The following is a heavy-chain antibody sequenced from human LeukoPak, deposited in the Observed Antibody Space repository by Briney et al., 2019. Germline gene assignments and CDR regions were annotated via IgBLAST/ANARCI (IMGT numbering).Heavy chain of an antibody. CDR2: INHSGST. CDR3: ARGVTGGWYGDFQH. V-gene: IGHV4-34*01. Sequence: SETLSLTCAVYGGSFSGYYWSWIRQPPGKGLEWIGEINHSGSTNYNPSLRSRVTISVDTSKNQFSLKLSSVTAAGTAVYYCARGVTGGWYGDFQHWGQGTLVTVSS. CDR1: GGSFSGYY. J-gene: IGHJ1*01. D-gene: IGHD6-19*01.